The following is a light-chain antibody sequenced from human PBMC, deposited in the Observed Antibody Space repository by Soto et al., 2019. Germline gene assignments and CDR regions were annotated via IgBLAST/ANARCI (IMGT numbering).Light chain of an antibody. CDR2: GAS. J-gene: IGKJ2*01. Sequence: EIVMTQSPATLSVSPGERATLSCRASQSVSSNLAWYQQKPGQAPRLLIYGASTRATGFPARFSGSGSGTEFTLTISSLQSEDFAVYYCQQYGSSPYTFGLGTKLEIK. CDR1: QSVSSN. CDR3: QQYGSSPYT. V-gene: IGKV3-15*01.